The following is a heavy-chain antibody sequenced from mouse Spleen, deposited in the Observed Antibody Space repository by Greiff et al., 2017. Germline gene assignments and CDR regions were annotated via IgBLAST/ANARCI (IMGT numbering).Heavy chain of an antibody. CDR3: ARRGYYDYFDY. D-gene: IGHD1-1*02. V-gene: IGHV5-9-2*01. CDR2: ISGGGSYT. J-gene: IGHJ2*01. CDR1: GFTFSSYG. Sequence: EVKLVESGGGLVKPGGSLKLSCAASGFTFSSYGMSWVRQTPEKRLEWVATISGGGSYTYYPDSVKGRFTISRDNAKNNLYLQMSSLRSEDTALYYCARRGYYDYFDYWGQGTTLTVSS.